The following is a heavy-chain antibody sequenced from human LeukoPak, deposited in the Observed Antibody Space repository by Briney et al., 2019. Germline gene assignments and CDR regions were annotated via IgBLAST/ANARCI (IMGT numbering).Heavy chain of an antibody. CDR2: IYYSGST. D-gene: IGHD3-10*01. Sequence: SETLSLTCTVSGGSISSYYWSWIRQPPGKGLEWIGYIYYSGSTNYNPSLKSRVTISVDTSKNQFSLKLSSVTAADTAVYYCASADYSGAGSYMDYWGQGTLVTVSS. J-gene: IGHJ4*02. CDR3: ASADYSGAGSYMDY. CDR1: GGSISSYY. V-gene: IGHV4-59*01.